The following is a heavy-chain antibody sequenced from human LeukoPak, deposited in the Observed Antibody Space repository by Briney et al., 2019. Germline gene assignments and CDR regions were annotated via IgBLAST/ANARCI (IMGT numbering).Heavy chain of an antibody. J-gene: IGHJ5*02. V-gene: IGHV1-46*01. Sequence: GASVKVSCKASGYTFTSYYMHWVRQAPGQGLEWMGIINPSGGSTSYAQKFQGRVTMTRDTSASTVYMELSSLRSEDTAVYYCARTDSGEDRFDPWGQGTLVTVSS. D-gene: IGHD1-26*01. CDR2: INPSGGST. CDR1: GYTFTSYY. CDR3: ARTDSGEDRFDP.